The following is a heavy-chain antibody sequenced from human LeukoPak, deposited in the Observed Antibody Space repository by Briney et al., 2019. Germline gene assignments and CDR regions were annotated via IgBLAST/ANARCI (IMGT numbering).Heavy chain of an antibody. CDR3: AKDRYSGSYSSDY. J-gene: IGHJ4*02. D-gene: IGHD1-26*01. CDR1: GFTFSSYA. V-gene: IGHV3-23*01. Sequence: GGSLRLSCAASGFTFSSYAMSWVRQAPGKGLEWVSAISGSGGSTYYADSVKGRFTISRDNSKTTLYLQMNSLRAEDTAVYYCAKDRYSGSYSSDYWGQGTLVTVSS. CDR2: ISGSGGST.